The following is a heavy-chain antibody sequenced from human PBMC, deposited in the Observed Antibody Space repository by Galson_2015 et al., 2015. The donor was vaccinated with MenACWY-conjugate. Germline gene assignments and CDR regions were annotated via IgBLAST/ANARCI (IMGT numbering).Heavy chain of an antibody. CDR3: VRHTDGYNPLDY. J-gene: IGHJ4*02. CDR1: GYSFSNYW. CDR2: IYPRNSDT. D-gene: IGHD5-24*01. Sequence: QSGAEVKKPGESLKISCEGSGYSFSNYWIGWVRQMPGKGLEWVGIIYPRNSDTRYNPSFEGQVTFSADRSISTAYLQWSRLEASDTAKYYCVRHTDGYNPLDYWGQGTRVTVSS. V-gene: IGHV5-51*01.